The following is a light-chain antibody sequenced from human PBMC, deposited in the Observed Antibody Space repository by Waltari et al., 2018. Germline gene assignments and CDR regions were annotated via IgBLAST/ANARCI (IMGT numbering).Light chain of an antibody. CDR1: QSVSSN. J-gene: IGKJ4*01. V-gene: IGKV3-15*01. Sequence: EIVMTQSPATLSVSPGERAPLSCRASQSVSSNLAWYQQKPGQAPRLLIYGASTRATGIPARFSGSGSGTEFTLTISSLQSEDFAVYYCQQYNNSPLTFGGGTKVEIK. CDR2: GAS. CDR3: QQYNNSPLT.